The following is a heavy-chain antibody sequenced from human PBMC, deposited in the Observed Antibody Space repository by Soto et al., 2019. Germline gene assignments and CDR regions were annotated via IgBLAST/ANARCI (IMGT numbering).Heavy chain of an antibody. CDR2: INPNSGGT. CDR3: ARGVSFWSGSVSHYYGMDV. Sequence: ASVKVSCKASGYTFTGYYMHWVRQAPGQGLEWMGWINPNSGGTNYAQKFQGRVTMTRDTSISTAYMELSRLRSDDTAVYYCARGVSFWSGSVSHYYGMDVWGQGTTVTVPS. V-gene: IGHV1-2*02. CDR1: GYTFTGYY. D-gene: IGHD3-3*01. J-gene: IGHJ6*02.